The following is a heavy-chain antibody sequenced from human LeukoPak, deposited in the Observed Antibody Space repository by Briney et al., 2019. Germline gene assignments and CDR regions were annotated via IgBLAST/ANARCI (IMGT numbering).Heavy chain of an antibody. CDR1: GFTFSSYG. CDR2: IWYDGSNK. J-gene: IGHJ4*02. V-gene: IGHV3-33*06. CDR3: GKHTASRYIWGSYRSEH. Sequence: GGSLRLSCAASGFTFSSYGMHWVRQAPGKGLEWVAVIWYDGSNKYYADSVKGRFTISRDNSKNTLYLLMNNLRAEDTAQYYCGKHTASRYIWGSYRSEHWGQGILVTVSS. D-gene: IGHD3-16*02.